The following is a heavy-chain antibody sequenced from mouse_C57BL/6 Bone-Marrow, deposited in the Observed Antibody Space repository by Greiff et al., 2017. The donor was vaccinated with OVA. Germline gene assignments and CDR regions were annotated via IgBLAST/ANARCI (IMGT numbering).Heavy chain of an antibody. CDR3: TTGSSYEDWYFDV. CDR1: GFNIKDDY. CDR2: IDPENGDT. D-gene: IGHD1-1*01. Sequence: VQLQQSGAELVRPGASVKLSCTASGFNIKDDYMHWVKQRPEQGLEWIGWIDPENGDTAYASKFQGKATITADTSSNTAYLQLSSLTSEDTAVYYCTTGSSYEDWYFDVWGTGTTVTVSS. J-gene: IGHJ1*03. V-gene: IGHV14-4*01.